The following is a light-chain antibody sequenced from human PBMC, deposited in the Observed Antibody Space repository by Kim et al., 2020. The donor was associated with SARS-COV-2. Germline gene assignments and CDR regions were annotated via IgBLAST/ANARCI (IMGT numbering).Light chain of an antibody. J-gene: IGLJ1*01. CDR1: SGYSNYN. CDR2: VGTGGIVG. Sequence: CNLSSGYSNYNVDWYQQRPGRGPRFVRRVGTGGIVGSKGAGIPDRFSVLGSGLSRNLTIKNIQEEDESDYHCGADHGSGDHFMYVFGTGTRVTVL. CDR3: GADHGSGDHFMYV. V-gene: IGLV9-49*03.